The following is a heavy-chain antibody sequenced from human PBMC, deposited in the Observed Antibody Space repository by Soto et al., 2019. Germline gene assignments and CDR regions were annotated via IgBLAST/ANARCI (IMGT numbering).Heavy chain of an antibody. CDR1: GGSLSGFY. V-gene: IGHV4-34*01. Sequence: SETLSLTCAVSGGSLSGFYWSWIRQPPGKGLEWIGEVYYSGSTNYNSSLESRATISVDSSTNQFSLKLSSVTAADTAIYYCARLKRITIYEVVSAEFYMDVWGKGTTVTVSS. CDR3: ARLKRITIYEVVSAEFYMDV. J-gene: IGHJ6*03. D-gene: IGHD3-3*01. CDR2: VYYSGST.